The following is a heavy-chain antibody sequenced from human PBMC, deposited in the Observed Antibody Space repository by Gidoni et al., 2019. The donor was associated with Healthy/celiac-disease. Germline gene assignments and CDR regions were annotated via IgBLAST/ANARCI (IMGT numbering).Heavy chain of an antibody. CDR3: ARVNDFWSGYYTGHRLDP. V-gene: IGHV4-59*01. CDR1: GGSISSYY. D-gene: IGHD3-3*01. J-gene: IGHJ5*02. Sequence: QVQLQESGPGLVKPSETLSLTCTVSGGSISSYYWSWIRQPPGKGLEWIGYIYYSGSTNYNPSLKSRVTISVDTSKNQFSLKLSSVTAADTAVYYCARVNDFWSGYYTGHRLDPWGQGTLVTVSS. CDR2: IYYSGST.